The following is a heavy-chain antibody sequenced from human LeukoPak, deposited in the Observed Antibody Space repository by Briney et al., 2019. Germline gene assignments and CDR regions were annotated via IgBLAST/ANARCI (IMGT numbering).Heavy chain of an antibody. CDR3: ARDKQWLVRGAFDI. CDR2: IKQDGSEK. Sequence: GGSLRLSCAASGFTFSSYWMSWVRQAPGKGLEWVASIKQDGSEKYYVDSVKGRFTISRDNAKNSLYLQMNSLRAEDTAVYYCARDKQWLVRGAFDIWGQGTMVTVSS. J-gene: IGHJ3*02. V-gene: IGHV3-7*01. CDR1: GFTFSSYW. D-gene: IGHD6-19*01.